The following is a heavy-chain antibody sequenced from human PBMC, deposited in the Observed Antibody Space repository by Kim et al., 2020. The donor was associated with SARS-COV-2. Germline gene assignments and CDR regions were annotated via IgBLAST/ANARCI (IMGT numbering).Heavy chain of an antibody. CDR3: ARNSQSSCLRRIFDY. J-gene: IGHJ4*02. CDR2: LSNTYTYI. CDR1: GFTFSSYT. D-gene: IGHD6-13*01. Sequence: GGSLRLSCAASGFTFSSYTMDWVRQAPGKGLEWVSSLSNTYTYIYYADSVKGRFTISRDNAKNSLYLQINSLRAEDTAVYYCARNSQSSCLRRIFDYWGQGTLVTVSS. V-gene: IGHV3-21*06.